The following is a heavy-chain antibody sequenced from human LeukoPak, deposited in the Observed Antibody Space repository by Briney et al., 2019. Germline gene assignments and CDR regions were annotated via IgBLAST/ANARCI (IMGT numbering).Heavy chain of an antibody. D-gene: IGHD3-10*01. CDR3: ARERSYGSGSYLLMDV. J-gene: IGHJ6*03. V-gene: IGHV1-18*04. CDR1: GYTFTGYY. Sequence: ASVKVSCKASGYTFTGYYMHWVRQAPGQGLEWMGWISPYNDNTKYTQKLQGRVTMTTDTSTSIAYMELRSLRSDDTAIYYCARERSYGSGSYLLMDVWGKGTTVTVSS. CDR2: ISPYNDNT.